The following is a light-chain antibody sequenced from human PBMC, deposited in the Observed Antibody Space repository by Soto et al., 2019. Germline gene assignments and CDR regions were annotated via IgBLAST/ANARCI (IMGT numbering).Light chain of an antibody. CDR2: LGS. V-gene: IGKV2-28*01. J-gene: IGKJ1*01. Sequence: DIVMTQSPLSLPVTPGEPASISCRSSQSLLHSNGYNYVDWYLQKPGQSTQLLIYLGSNRASGVLDRFSGSGSGTDFTLKISRVEAEDVGVYDCMRGLQTWTFGQGTKVEIK. CDR3: MRGLQTWT. CDR1: QSLLHSNGYNY.